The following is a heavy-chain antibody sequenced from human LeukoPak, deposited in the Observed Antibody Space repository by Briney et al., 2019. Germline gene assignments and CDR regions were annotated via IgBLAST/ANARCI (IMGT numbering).Heavy chain of an antibody. J-gene: IGHJ4*02. D-gene: IGHD5-24*01. Sequence: PGGSLRLSCAASGFTFSSYWMHWVRQAPGKGLVWVSRINSDGSSTSYADSVKGRFTISRDNAKNTLYLQMNSLRAEDTAVYYCATSRDGYNLVYWGQGTLVTVSS. CDR3: ATSRDGYNLVY. CDR1: GFTFSSYW. CDR2: INSDGSST. V-gene: IGHV3-74*01.